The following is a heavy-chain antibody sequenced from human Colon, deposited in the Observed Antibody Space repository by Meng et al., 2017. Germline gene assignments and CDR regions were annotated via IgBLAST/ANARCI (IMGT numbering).Heavy chain of an antibody. CDR2: IYYTGST. Sequence: QVQRQDAGPGLVKPSETLSLTCPVSGGSISGNYWSWIRQSPGRGLEWIAYIYYTGSTNYNPSFKSRATISVDTSKNQFSLNLASVTAADTAVYYCAKYDRPPYCFEYWGQGTLVTVSS. CDR1: GGSISGNY. CDR3: AKYDRPPYCFEY. J-gene: IGHJ4*02. D-gene: IGHD2-15*01. V-gene: IGHV4-59*01.